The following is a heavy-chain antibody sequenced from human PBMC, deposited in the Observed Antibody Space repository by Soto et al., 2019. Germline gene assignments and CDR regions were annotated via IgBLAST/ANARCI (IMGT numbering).Heavy chain of an antibody. D-gene: IGHD2-21*01. J-gene: IGHJ2*01. V-gene: IGHV3-30*18. Sequence: QVQLVESGGGVVQPGRSLRLSCAASGFTFSSYGMHWVRQAPGKGLEWVAVISYDGSNKYYADSVKGRFTISRDNSTNTLYLQMNSLRAEDTAVYYRAKHPCGGECYYWYFDLWGPGTLVPVSS. CDR3: AKHPCGGECYYWYFDL. CDR1: GFTFSSYG. CDR2: ISYDGSNK.